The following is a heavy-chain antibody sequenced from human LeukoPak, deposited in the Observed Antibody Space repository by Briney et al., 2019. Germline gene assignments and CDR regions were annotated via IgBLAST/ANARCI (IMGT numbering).Heavy chain of an antibody. V-gene: IGHV1-2*02. CDR3: ARSSTRGVRSNDY. J-gene: IGHJ4*02. CDR2: INPNSGGT. CDR1: GYTFTVYY. D-gene: IGHD3-10*01. Sequence: GASVTVSFTSSGYTFTVYYMHWVRQAPGQGLEWMGWINPNSGGTNYAQKFQGRVTMTRDTSISTAYMELSRLRSDDTAVYYCARSSTRGVRSNDYWGQGTLVTVSS.